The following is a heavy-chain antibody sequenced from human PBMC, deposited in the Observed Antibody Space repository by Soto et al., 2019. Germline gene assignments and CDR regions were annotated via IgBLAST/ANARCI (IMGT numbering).Heavy chain of an antibody. D-gene: IGHD3-10*01. J-gene: IGHJ6*02. CDR2: ISNDGRKR. Sequence: PVGSLRLSCKTSRFTFGDYAMHWVRQAPGKALEWVAYISNDGRKRNYAESMTGRFTISRDNSKNTLFLQMNSLTDADTAVYFCARGTSGPQTYFLSGMDVWGQGTTVTVS. CDR1: RFTFGDYA. V-gene: IGHV3-33*05. CDR3: ARGTSGPQTYFLSGMDV.